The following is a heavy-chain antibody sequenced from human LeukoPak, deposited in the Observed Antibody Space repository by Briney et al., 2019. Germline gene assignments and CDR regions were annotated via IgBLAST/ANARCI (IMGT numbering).Heavy chain of an antibody. CDR3: ARGRFLEWLQFDY. CDR2: IYYSGST. Sequence: SETLSLTCTVSGGSISSSSYYWSWIRQPPGKGLEWIGYIYYSGSTNYNPSLKSRVTISVDTSKNQFSLKLSSVTAADTAVYYCARGRFLEWLQFDYWGQGTLVTVSS. V-gene: IGHV4-61*01. D-gene: IGHD3-3*01. J-gene: IGHJ4*02. CDR1: GGSISSSSYY.